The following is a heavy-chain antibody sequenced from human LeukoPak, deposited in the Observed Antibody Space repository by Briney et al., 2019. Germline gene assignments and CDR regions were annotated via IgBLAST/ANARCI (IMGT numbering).Heavy chain of an antibody. V-gene: IGHV3-23*01. CDR3: ARTTNYGSGTYYRQPPYYFDY. D-gene: IGHD3-10*01. Sequence: GGSLRLSCAASGFTFSSYGMSWVRQAPGKGLEWVSGISGSGGSTYYADSVKGRFTISRDNAKNSLYLQVNSLRAEDTAVYYCARTTNYGSGTYYRQPPYYFDYWGQGTLVTVSS. CDR2: ISGSGGST. J-gene: IGHJ4*02. CDR1: GFTFSSYG.